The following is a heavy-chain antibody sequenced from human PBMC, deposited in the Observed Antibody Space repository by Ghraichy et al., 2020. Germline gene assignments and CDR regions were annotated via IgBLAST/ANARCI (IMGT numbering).Heavy chain of an antibody. D-gene: IGHD1-26*01. J-gene: IGHJ3*02. CDR3: ATSVSYSAFDI. V-gene: IGHV1-24*01. Sequence: ASVKVSCKVSGYTLTELSMHWVRQAPGKGLEWMGGFDPEDGETIYAQKFQGRVTMTEDTSTDTAYMELNSLRSGDTAVYYCATSVSYSAFDIWGQGTMVTVSS. CDR2: FDPEDGET. CDR1: GYTLTELS.